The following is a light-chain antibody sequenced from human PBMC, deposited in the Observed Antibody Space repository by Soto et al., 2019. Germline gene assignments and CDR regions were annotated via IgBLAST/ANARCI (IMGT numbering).Light chain of an antibody. V-gene: IGLV2-8*01. Sequence: QSALTQPRSVSGFPGQSVTISCTGTSSDVGYYDYVSWYQQHPGKAPKLVIYEVTKRPSGVPDRVSASKSGNTASLTVSGLRAEDEADYYCSSYAGSNNFVFGSGTKVTVL. CDR3: SSYAGSNNFV. CDR1: SSDVGYYDY. CDR2: EVT. J-gene: IGLJ1*01.